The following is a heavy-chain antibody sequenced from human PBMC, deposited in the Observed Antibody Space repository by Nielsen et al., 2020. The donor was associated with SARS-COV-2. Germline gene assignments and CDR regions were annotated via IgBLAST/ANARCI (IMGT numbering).Heavy chain of an antibody. Sequence: GESLKISCAASGFTFSDYSMNWLRQAPGKGLEWVSGISGRGHKSFYADSVKGRFTISRDNSKNTVYLQMHSLRAEDTALYYCAKENFESTDYGEDAFDIWGQGTLVTVSS. V-gene: IGHV3-23*01. CDR3: AKENFESTDYGEDAFDI. CDR1: GFTFSDYS. CDR2: ISGRGHKS. D-gene: IGHD4/OR15-4a*01. J-gene: IGHJ3*02.